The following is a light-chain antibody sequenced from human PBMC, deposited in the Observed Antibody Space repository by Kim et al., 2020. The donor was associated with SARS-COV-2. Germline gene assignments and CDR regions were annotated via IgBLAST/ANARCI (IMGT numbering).Light chain of an antibody. V-gene: IGLV2-18*02. CDR1: ASDVSRYHI. Sequence: QLCNISCRRTASDVSRYHIVSWNQQHPGTSPRLMFSVLSILPSGVPHRFSGSKSGNTASLTISGLQAEDEADYYCSSYTSSSTLVFGGGTQLTVL. CDR2: VLS. CDR3: SSYTSSSTLV. J-gene: IGLJ2*01.